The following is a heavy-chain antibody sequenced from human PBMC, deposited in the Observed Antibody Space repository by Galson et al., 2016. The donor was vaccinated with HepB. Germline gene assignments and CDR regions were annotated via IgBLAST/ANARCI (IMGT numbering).Heavy chain of an antibody. V-gene: IGHV1-3*01. CDR3: ARDRGRNKWNYHFDY. Sequence: SVKVSCKASGYTFTSYPMHWVRQAPGQRLEWMGWLNAGNGNTKYSQKFQGRVTITRDTSASTAYMELSSLRSEDTAVYYCARDRGRNKWNYHFDYWGQGTLVTVSS. J-gene: IGHJ4*02. CDR1: GYTFTSYP. D-gene: IGHD1-7*01. CDR2: LNAGNGNT.